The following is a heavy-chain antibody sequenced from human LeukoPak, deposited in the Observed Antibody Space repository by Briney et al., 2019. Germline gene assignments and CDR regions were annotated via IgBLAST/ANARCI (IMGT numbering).Heavy chain of an antibody. CDR2: IYYSGST. CDR3: ARYVSGPAGDFDY. Sequence: SETLSLTCTVSGGSISTYYWSWIRQPPGKGLAWIGYIYYSGSTNYNPSLKSRVTISVDTSKNQFSLKLSSVTAADTAVYYCARYVSGPAGDFDYWGQGTLVTVSS. CDR1: GGSISTYY. J-gene: IGHJ4*02. D-gene: IGHD2-15*01. V-gene: IGHV4-59*08.